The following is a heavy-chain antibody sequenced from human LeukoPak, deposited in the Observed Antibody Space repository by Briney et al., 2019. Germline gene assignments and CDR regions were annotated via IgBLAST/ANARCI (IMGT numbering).Heavy chain of an antibody. CDR3: ARRGGSSGWGDFDI. CDR1: GFIFSGHT. V-gene: IGHV3-23*01. CDR2: ISGSGDST. D-gene: IGHD6-19*01. Sequence: PGGSLRLSCATSGFIFSGHTMNWVRQAPGKGPAWVSSISGSGDSTFYADSVKGRFTISRDNSKSTPYLQMNSLSGEDTALYYCARRGGSSGWGDFDIWGQGTMVTVSS. J-gene: IGHJ3*02.